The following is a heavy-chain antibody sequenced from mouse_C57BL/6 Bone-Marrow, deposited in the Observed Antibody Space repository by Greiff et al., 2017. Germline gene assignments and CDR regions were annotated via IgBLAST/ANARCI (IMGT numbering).Heavy chain of an antibody. CDR1: GFTFSSYA. CDR3: ARAGSSEAWFAY. V-gene: IGHV5-4*01. CDR2: ISDGGSYT. Sequence: DVQLVESGGGLVKPGGSLKLSCAASGFTFSSYAMSWVRQTPEKRLEWVATISDGGSYTYYPDNVKGRFTISREDAKNNLDLQMSHLKSEDTAMYYCARAGSSEAWFAYWGQGTLVTVSA. J-gene: IGHJ3*01. D-gene: IGHD1-1*01.